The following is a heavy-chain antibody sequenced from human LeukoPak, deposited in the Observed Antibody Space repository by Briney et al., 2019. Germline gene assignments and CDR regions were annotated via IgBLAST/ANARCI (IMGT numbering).Heavy chain of an antibody. CDR2: IYYSGST. CDR3: ARTVGTYAVDAFDI. Sequence: SETLSLTCTVSGGSISSYYWSWIRQPPGKGLEWIGYIYYSGSTNYNPSLKSRVTIPVDTSKNQFSLKLSYVTAADTAVYYCARTVGTYAVDAFDIWGQGTMVTVSS. V-gene: IGHV4-59*01. CDR1: GGSISSYY. J-gene: IGHJ3*02. D-gene: IGHD1-26*01.